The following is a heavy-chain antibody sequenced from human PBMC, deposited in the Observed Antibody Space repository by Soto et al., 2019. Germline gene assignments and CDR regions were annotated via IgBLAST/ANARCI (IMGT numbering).Heavy chain of an antibody. CDR3: ARGDTNYDILTGYYNDYYYYYGMDV. CDR2: INPSGGST. Sequence: ASVKVSFKASGYTFTSYYMHWVRQAPGQGLEWMGIINPSGGSTSYAQKFQGRVTMTRDTSTSTVYMELSSLRSEDTAVYYCARGDTNYDILTGYYNDYYYYYGMDVWGQGTTVTVSS. D-gene: IGHD3-9*01. CDR1: GYTFTSYY. V-gene: IGHV1-46*01. J-gene: IGHJ6*02.